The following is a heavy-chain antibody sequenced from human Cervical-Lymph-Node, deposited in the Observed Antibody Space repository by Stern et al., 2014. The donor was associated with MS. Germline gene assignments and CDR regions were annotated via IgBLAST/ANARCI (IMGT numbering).Heavy chain of an antibody. CDR1: GLTFSDYY. V-gene: IGHV3-11*01. D-gene: IGHD4-23*01. Sequence: QVQLVQSGGGLVKPGRSLRLSCAASGLTFSDYYMSWIRQAPGKGLEWISSISSTGNTKYYPDSLRGRLTISRDDAKSSVYLQIDSLGAADTAVYYCATSLGTYGGNPFDDWGQGTLVTVSS. CDR3: ATSLGTYGGNPFDD. J-gene: IGHJ4*02. CDR2: ISSTGNTK.